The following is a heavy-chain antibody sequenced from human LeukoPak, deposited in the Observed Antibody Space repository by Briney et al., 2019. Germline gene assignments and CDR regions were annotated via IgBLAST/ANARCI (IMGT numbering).Heavy chain of an antibody. CDR2: ISGSGGST. Sequence: PGGSLRLSCAASGFTFSSYAMSWVRQAPGKGLEWVSAISGSGGSTYYADSVKGRFTISRDNSKNTLYLQMNSLRAEDTAVYYCARDSHYDILTGSHDAFDIWGQGTMVTVSS. CDR1: GFTFSSYA. J-gene: IGHJ3*02. V-gene: IGHV3-23*01. CDR3: ARDSHYDILTGSHDAFDI. D-gene: IGHD3-9*01.